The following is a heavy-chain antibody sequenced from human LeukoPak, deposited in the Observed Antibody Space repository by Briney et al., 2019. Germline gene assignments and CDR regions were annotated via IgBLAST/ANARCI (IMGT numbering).Heavy chain of an antibody. J-gene: IGHJ6*03. CDR2: IYYSGST. Sequence: SETLSLTCTVSGHSISSYYWSWIRQPPGKGLEWIGFIYYSGSTNYNPSLKSRVTISVHTSKNQFSLKLRSVTAADTAVYYCARETSQKGAHYMDVWGKGTTVTISS. CDR1: GHSISSYY. CDR3: ARETSQKGAHYMDV. V-gene: IGHV4-59*01.